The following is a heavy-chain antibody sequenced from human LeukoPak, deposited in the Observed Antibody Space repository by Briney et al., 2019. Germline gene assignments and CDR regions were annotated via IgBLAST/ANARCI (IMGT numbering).Heavy chain of an antibody. Sequence: SETLSLTCTVSGGSISSYYWSWIRQSPGKGLEWIGYMHYSGNTKYNSSLKSRVTISLDTSKNQFSLRLSSVTAADTAVYYCAIDGSSWYSPASYWYFDLWGRGTLVTVSS. CDR2: MHYSGNT. CDR3: AIDGSSWYSPASYWYFDL. V-gene: IGHV4-59*01. J-gene: IGHJ2*01. D-gene: IGHD6-13*01. CDR1: GGSISSYY.